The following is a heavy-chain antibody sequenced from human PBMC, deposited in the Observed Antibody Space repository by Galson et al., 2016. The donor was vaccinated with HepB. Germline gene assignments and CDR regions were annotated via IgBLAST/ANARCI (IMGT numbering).Heavy chain of an antibody. Sequence: SLRLSCAASGFTFSSYAMSWVRQAPGKGLEWVPAISGSGGSTYFADSVKGWFTISRDNPKNTMYLRMNSLRAEDTAVYYCAKEVALWDYVWGSYRYTENYFDYWGQGTLVTVSS. CDR3: AKEVALWDYVWGSYRYTENYFDY. J-gene: IGHJ4*02. CDR2: ISGSGGST. V-gene: IGHV3-23*01. D-gene: IGHD3-16*02. CDR1: GFTFSSYA.